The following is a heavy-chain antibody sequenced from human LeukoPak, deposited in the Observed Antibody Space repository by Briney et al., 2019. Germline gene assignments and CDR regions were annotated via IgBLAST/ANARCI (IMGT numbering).Heavy chain of an antibody. J-gene: IGHJ4*02. D-gene: IGHD4-11*01. CDR2: IYSDNT. CDR1: GFTVSSNS. CDR3: ARELQVPFDY. Sequence: AGGSLRLSCTVSGFTVSSNSMSWVRQAPGRGLEWVSFIYSDNTHYSDSVKGRFTISRDNAKNSLYLQMNSLRAEDTAVYYCARELQVPFDYWGQGTLVTVSS. V-gene: IGHV3-53*01.